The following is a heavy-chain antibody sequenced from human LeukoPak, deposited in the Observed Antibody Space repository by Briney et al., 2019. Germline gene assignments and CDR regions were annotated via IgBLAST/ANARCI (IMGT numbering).Heavy chain of an antibody. CDR2: ISSSGSTI. Sequence: GGSLRLSCAASGFTFSDYYMSWLRQAPGKGLEWVSYISSSGSTIYYADSVKGRFTISRDNAKNSLYLQMNSLRAEDTAVYYCARDRYYYDSSGYYSDYWGQGTLVTVSS. J-gene: IGHJ4*02. D-gene: IGHD3-22*01. V-gene: IGHV3-11*01. CDR1: GFTFSDYY. CDR3: ARDRYYYDSSGYYSDY.